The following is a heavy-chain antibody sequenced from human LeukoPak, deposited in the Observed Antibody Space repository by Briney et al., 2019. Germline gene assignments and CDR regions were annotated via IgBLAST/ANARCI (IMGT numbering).Heavy chain of an antibody. V-gene: IGHV3-33*01. CDR2: IWYDGSNK. CDR1: GFTFSSYG. J-gene: IGHJ3*02. CDR3: AREDDTAAFDI. Sequence: PGGSLRLSCAASGFTFSSYGMHWVRQAPGKGLEWVAVIWYDGSNKYYADSVKGRFTISRDNSKNTLYLQMNSLRAEDTAVYYCAREDDTAAFDIWGQGTMATVSS. D-gene: IGHD3-9*01.